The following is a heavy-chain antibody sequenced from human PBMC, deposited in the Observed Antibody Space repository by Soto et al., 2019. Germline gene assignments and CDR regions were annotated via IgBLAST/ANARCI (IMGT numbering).Heavy chain of an antibody. CDR3: ARMAGPWYFDL. V-gene: IGHV4-34*01. CDR1: GGSFSGFY. J-gene: IGHJ2*01. Sequence: SETLSLTCAVHGGSFSGFYWTWIRQPPGKGLEWIGEINHSGSSNYNPPLKSRVTMSLDTSRNQLSLSLNSVTAADTAVYYCARMAGPWYFDLWGRGTLVTVSS. CDR2: INHSGSS.